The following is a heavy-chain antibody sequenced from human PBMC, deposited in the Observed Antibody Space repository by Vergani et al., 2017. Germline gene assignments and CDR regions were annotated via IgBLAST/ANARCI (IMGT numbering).Heavy chain of an antibody. V-gene: IGHV4-4*07. CDR3: ARDRWGRAANWFDP. J-gene: IGHJ5*02. CDR1: GGSISSYY. Sequence: QVQLQESGPGLVKPSEILSLTCTVSGGSISSYYWSWIRQPAGKGLEWIGRIYTSGSTNYNPSLKSRVTMSVDTSKNQFSLKLSSVTAADTAVYYCARDRWGRAANWFDPWGQGTLVTVSS. D-gene: IGHD6-25*01. CDR2: IYTSGST.